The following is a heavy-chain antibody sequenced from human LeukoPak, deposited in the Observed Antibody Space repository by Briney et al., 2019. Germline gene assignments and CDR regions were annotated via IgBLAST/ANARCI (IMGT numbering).Heavy chain of an antibody. CDR1: GFTFSNAW. Sequence: GGSLRLSCAASGFTFSNAWMSWVRQAPGKGLEWVGRIKSKTGGGTTDYAAPGKGRFTISRDDSKNTLYLQMNSLKTKDTAVYYCTTGVFITTDYWGQGTLVTVSS. J-gene: IGHJ4*02. CDR3: TTGVFITTDY. D-gene: IGHD3-22*01. CDR2: IKSKTGGGTT. V-gene: IGHV3-15*01.